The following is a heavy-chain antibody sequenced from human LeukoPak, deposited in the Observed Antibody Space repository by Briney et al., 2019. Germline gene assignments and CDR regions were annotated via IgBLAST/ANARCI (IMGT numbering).Heavy chain of an antibody. CDR2: ISSSGSAI. V-gene: IGHV3-48*03. Sequence: PGGSLRLSCAASGFTFSSYEMSWVRQAPGKGLEWVSYISSSGSAIYYVDSVKGRFTISRDNARNSLYLQMNSLRAEDTAVYYCARRTGTTVAFDIWGQGTMVTVSS. D-gene: IGHD1-1*01. CDR3: ARRTGTTVAFDI. CDR1: GFTFSSYE. J-gene: IGHJ3*02.